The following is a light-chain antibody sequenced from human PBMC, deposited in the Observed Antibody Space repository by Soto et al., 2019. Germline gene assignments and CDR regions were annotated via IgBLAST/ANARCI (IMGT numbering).Light chain of an antibody. J-gene: IGLJ3*02. Sequence: QSVLTQPPSASGTPGKRVTISCSGSSSNSGSNYVYWYQQLPGTAPKLLIYSNNQRPSGVPDRFSGSKSGTSASLAISGLRSEDEADYYCAAWDDSLSGRVFGGGTKLTVL. V-gene: IGLV1-47*02. CDR3: AAWDDSLSGRV. CDR1: SSNSGSNY. CDR2: SNN.